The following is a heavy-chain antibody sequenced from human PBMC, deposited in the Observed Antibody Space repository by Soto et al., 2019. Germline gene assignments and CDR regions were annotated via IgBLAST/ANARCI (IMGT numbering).Heavy chain of an antibody. Sequence: EVQLLESGGGLVQPGGSLRLSCAASGFTFNNYAMTWVRQAPGKGLEWVSAISGGGDTTSYEDSVKGRFTVSRDGSKNTLYLQMSSLRAEDTALYYCAKGQGGSGSLTPRVDFWGQGTLVTVSS. J-gene: IGHJ4*02. V-gene: IGHV3-23*01. CDR2: ISGGGDTT. CDR3: AKGQGGSGSLTPRVDF. D-gene: IGHD3-10*01. CDR1: GFTFNNYA.